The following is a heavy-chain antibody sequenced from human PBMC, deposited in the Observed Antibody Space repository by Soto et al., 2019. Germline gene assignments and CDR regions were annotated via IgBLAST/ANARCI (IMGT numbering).Heavy chain of an antibody. CDR2: ISYDGSNK. D-gene: IGHD2-15*01. V-gene: IGHV3-30*18. CDR3: AKDFCLRGFGGGSCYSDYYYYGMDV. J-gene: IGHJ6*02. Sequence: GGSLRLSCAASGFTFSSYGMHWVRQAPGKGLEWVAVISYDGSNKYYADSVKGRFTISRDNSKNTLYLQMNSLRAEDTAVYYCAKDFCLRGFGGGSCYSDYYYYGMDVWGQGTTVTVSS. CDR1: GFTFSSYG.